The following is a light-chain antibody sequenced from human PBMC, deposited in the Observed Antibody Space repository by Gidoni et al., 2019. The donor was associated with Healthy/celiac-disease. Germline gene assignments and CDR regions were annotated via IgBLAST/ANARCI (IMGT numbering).Light chain of an antibody. V-gene: IGKV1-39*01. CDR2: AAS. CDR3: QQSYSTPQST. Sequence: DIHMTQSPSSLSASVGDRVTITCRASQSISSYLNWYQQKPGKAPKLLIYAASSLQSGVPSRFSGSGSGTDFTLTISSLQPEDFATYYCQQSYSTPQSTFGPGTKVDIK. J-gene: IGKJ3*01. CDR1: QSISSY.